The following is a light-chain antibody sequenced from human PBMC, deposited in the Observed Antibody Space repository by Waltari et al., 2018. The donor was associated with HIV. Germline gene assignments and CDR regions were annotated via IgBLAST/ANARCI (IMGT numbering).Light chain of an antibody. CDR2: EAS. CDR1: QSISNW. V-gene: IGKV1-5*03. CDR3: QQYNNT. J-gene: IGKJ2*01. Sequence: DVQMTQSPSTLSASLGDSVTIICRASQSISNWLAWYQHKPGRAPKLLIYEASLLETGVTPRFSGSGSGTVFTLTINDLQPDDFATDYCQQYNNTFGQGTKLEIK.